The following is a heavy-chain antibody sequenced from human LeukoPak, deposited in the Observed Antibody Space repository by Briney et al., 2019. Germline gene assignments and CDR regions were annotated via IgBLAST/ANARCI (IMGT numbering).Heavy chain of an antibody. Sequence: ASMKVSCKASGYTFTNYGLSWVRQAPGQGLEWMGWISGYNGHTNYAQSFQGRVTMTTDTSTATAYMELRSLRSDDTAVYYCARDRDYYYYGMDVWGQGTTVTVSS. CDR1: GYTFTNYG. D-gene: IGHD3-10*01. J-gene: IGHJ6*02. V-gene: IGHV1-18*01. CDR2: ISGYNGHT. CDR3: ARDRDYYYYGMDV.